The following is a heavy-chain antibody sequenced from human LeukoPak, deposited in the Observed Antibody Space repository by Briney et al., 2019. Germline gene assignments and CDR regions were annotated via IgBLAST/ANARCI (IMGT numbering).Heavy chain of an antibody. CDR2: INLNTGDT. V-gene: IGHV1-2*02. CDR3: ARDQPALDY. Sequence: ASVKVSCKASGFTFIGYYMHWVRQAPGQGLEWMGWINLNTGDTDYAPKFQSRVTMTRDTSITTAYMELSRLRYDDTAVYYCARDQPALDYWGRGTLVTVSS. J-gene: IGHJ4*02. CDR1: GFTFIGYY.